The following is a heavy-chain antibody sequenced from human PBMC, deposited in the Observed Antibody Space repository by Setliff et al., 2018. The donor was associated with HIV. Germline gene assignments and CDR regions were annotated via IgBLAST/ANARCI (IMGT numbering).Heavy chain of an antibody. CDR1: GGSISSYY. CDR3: ARGLSFYDPGGFDY. V-gene: IGHV4-4*09. CDR2: TYTSGST. D-gene: IGHD3-22*01. Sequence: SETLSLTCTVSGGSISSYYWSWIRQPPGKGLEWIGYTYTSGSTNYSPSLKSRVTISVDTSKNQFSLKLSSVTAADTAVYYCARGLSFYDPGGFDYWGQGTLVTVSS. J-gene: IGHJ4*02.